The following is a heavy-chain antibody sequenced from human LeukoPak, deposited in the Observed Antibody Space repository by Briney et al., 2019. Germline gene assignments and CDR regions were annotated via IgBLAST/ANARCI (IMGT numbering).Heavy chain of an antibody. J-gene: IGHJ4*02. V-gene: IGHV4-38-2*02. Sequence: PSETLSLTCTVSGYSISSGYYWGWIRQPPGKGLEWIGSIYHSGSTYYNPSLKSRVTISVDTSKNQFSLKLSSVTAADTAVYYCARAFGAVAGTFDYWGQGTLVTVSS. CDR3: ARAFGAVAGTFDY. CDR1: GYSISSGYY. D-gene: IGHD6-19*01. CDR2: IYHSGST.